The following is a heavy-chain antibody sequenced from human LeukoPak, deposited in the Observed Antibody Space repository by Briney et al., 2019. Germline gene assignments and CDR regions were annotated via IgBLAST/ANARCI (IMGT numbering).Heavy chain of an antibody. CDR1: GGTFSSYA. D-gene: IGHD3-9*01. Sequence: SVKVSCKASGGTFSSYAISWVRQAPGQGLEWMGGIIPIFGTANYAQKFQGRVTMTTDTSTSTAYMELRSLRSDDTAVYYCARLNYYDILTGYQNWFDPWGQGTLVTVSS. J-gene: IGHJ5*02. V-gene: IGHV1-69*05. CDR3: ARLNYYDILTGYQNWFDP. CDR2: IIPIFGTA.